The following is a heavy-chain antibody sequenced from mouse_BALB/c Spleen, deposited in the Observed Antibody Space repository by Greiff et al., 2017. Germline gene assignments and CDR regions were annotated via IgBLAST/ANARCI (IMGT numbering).Heavy chain of an antibody. CDR2: INPYNDGT. CDR1: GYTFTSYV. D-gene: IGHD2-3*01. V-gene: IGHV1-14*01. Sequence: VQLQQSGPELVKPGASVKMSCKASGYTFTSYVMHWVKQKPGQGLEWIGYINPYNDGTKYNEKFKGKATLTSDKSSSTAYMELSSLTSEDSAVYYCARGIYDGYSYAMDYWGQGTSVTVSS. CDR3: ARGIYDGYSYAMDY. J-gene: IGHJ4*01.